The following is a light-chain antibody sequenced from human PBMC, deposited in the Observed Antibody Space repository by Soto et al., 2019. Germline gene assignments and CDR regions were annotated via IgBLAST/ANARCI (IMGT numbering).Light chain of an antibody. CDR3: QQSYGMPFS. CDR2: AAS. V-gene: IGKV1-39*01. J-gene: IGKJ3*01. Sequence: DIQMTQSPSSLSASVGDRVTITCRASQSISSHLNWYQHKPGKAPKLLIYAASSLQSGVPSRFSGSGSGTEFTLTISSLQPEDSATYYCQQSYGMPFSFGPGTKADI. CDR1: QSISSH.